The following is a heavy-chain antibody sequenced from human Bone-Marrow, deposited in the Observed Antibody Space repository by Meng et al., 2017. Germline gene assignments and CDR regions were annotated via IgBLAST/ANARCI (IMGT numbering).Heavy chain of an antibody. V-gene: IGHV5-51*01. J-gene: IGHJ3*02. D-gene: IGHD3-22*01. CDR2: IYPGDSDT. Sequence: GESLKISCKGSGYSFTSYWIGWVRQMPGKGLEWMGIIYPGDSDTRYSPSFQGQVTISADKSTSTAYLQWSSLKASDTAMYYCAREYYYDSSGYYIDAFDIWGQGTMVTVSS. CDR3: AREYYYDSSGYYIDAFDI. CDR1: GYSFTSYW.